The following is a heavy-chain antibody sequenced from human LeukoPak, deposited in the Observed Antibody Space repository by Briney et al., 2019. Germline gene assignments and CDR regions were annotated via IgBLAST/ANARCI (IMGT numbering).Heavy chain of an antibody. CDR2: VSVDGGTT. D-gene: IGHD5-24*01. CDR1: GFTFNDYA. V-gene: IGHV3-43*02. J-gene: IGHJ4*02. Sequence: GGSLRLSCAASGFTFNDYAMHWVRQPPGKGLEWVSVVSVDGGTTFYADSVKGRFITSRDNTKTSLYLQMNSLRTEDTALYYCAKDLSGDGYNWGIFDYWAQGTPVTVSS. CDR3: AKDLSGDGYNWGIFDY.